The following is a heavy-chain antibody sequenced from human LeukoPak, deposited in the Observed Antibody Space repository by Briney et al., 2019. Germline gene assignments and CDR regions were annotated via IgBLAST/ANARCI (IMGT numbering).Heavy chain of an antibody. V-gene: IGHV1-18*01. CDR2: ISAYNGNT. Sequence: ASVTVTCKASGYTFTSYGISWVRQAPGQGLEWMGWISAYNGNTNYAQKLQGRVTITTDTSTSTAYLELRSLRSDDTAVYYCARSPLNYYGSGGFDSRVPGTLVTVSS. J-gene: IGHJ5*01. D-gene: IGHD3-10*01. CDR1: GYTFTSYG. CDR3: ARSPLNYYGSGGFDS.